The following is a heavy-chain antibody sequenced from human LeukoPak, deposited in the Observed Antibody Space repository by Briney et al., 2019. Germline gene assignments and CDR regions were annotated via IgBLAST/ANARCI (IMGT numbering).Heavy chain of an antibody. J-gene: IGHJ3*02. Sequence: SETLSLTCTVSGGSISSYYWSWIRQPPGKGLEWIGYIYYSGSTNYNPSLKSRVTISVDTSKNQFSLKLSSVTAADTAVYYCAGTYCSGGSCYAWVPHAFDIWGQGTMVTVSS. V-gene: IGHV4-59*01. D-gene: IGHD2-15*01. CDR1: GGSISSYY. CDR2: IYYSGST. CDR3: AGTYCSGGSCYAWVPHAFDI.